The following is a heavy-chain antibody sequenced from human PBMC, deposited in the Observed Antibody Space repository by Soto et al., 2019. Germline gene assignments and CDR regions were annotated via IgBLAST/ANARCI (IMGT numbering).Heavy chain of an antibody. J-gene: IGHJ4*02. CDR2: ISFDGTNK. CDR1: GFTFSPYA. V-gene: IGHV3-30-3*01. CDR3: ARDGDRGSYFFDY. D-gene: IGHD3-10*01. Sequence: QVQLVESGGGVVQPGRSLRLSCAASGFTFSPYAMHWVRQAPGKGLEWVAVISFDGTNKYYADSVKGRFTISRDNSKNTLYLQMNGLGAEDTAVYYCARDGDRGSYFFDYWGQGTLVTVSS.